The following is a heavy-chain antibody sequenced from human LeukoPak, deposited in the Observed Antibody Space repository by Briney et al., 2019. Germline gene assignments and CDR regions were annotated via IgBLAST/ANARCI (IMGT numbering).Heavy chain of an antibody. CDR3: AKSGYNRFDY. D-gene: IGHD5-24*01. V-gene: IGHV3-7*03. J-gene: IGHJ4*02. CDR2: IKQDGSEK. Sequence: PGGSLRLSCAASGLTFSTYWMSWIRQAPGKGLEWVANIKQDGSEKYYLDSVKGRFTISRDNAKNSLYLQMNSLRAEDTAVYYCAKSGYNRFDYWGQGTLVTVSS. CDR1: GLTFSTYW.